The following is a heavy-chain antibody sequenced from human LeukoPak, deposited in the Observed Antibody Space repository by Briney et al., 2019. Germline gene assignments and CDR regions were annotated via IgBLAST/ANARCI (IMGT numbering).Heavy chain of an antibody. CDR2: INHSGST. D-gene: IGHD1-1*01. CDR1: GGSFSGYY. J-gene: IGHJ4*02. V-gene: IGHV4-34*01. Sequence: SETLSLTCAVYGGSFSGYYWSWIRQPPGKGLEWIGEINHSGSTNYNPSLKSRVTISVDTSKNQFSLKLSSVTAADTAVYYCVRSEDWNRLFGYWGQGTLVTVSS. CDR3: VRSEDWNRLFGY.